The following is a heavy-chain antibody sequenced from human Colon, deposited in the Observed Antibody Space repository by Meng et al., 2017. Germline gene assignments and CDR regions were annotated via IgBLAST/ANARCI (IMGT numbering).Heavy chain of an antibody. CDR3: ARSITMVRGSALGFDY. Sequence: GESLKISCAASGFTFSSYSMNWVRQAPGKGLEWVSSISSSSSYIYYADSVKGRFTISRDNAKNSLYLQMNSLRAEDTAVYYCARSITMVRGSALGFDYWGQGTLVTVSS. D-gene: IGHD3-10*01. CDR1: GFTFSSYS. J-gene: IGHJ4*02. CDR2: ISSSSSYI. V-gene: IGHV3-21*01.